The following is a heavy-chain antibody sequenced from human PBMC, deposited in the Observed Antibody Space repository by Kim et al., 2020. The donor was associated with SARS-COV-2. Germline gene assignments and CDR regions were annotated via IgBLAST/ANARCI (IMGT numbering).Heavy chain of an antibody. D-gene: IGHD1-26*01. CDR3: ARRSGRQIYYYYYGMDV. V-gene: IGHV5-51*01. CDR1: GYSFTSYW. Sequence: GDSLKISCKGSGYSFTSYWIGWVRQMPGKGLEWMGIIYPGDSDTRYSPSFQGQVTISADKSISTAYLQWSSLKASDTARYYCARRSGRQIYYYYYGMDVWGQGTTVTVSS. CDR2: IYPGDSDT. J-gene: IGHJ6*02.